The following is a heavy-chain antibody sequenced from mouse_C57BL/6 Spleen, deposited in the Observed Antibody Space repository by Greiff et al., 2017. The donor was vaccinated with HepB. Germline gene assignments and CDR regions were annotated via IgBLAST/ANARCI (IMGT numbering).Heavy chain of an antibody. J-gene: IGHJ2*01. CDR1: GFTFSSYA. Sequence: EVKLMESGGGLVKPGGSLKLSCAASGFTFSSYAMSWVRQTPEKRLEWVATISDGGSYTYYPDNVKGRFTISRDNAKNNLYLQMSHLKSEDTAMYYGARDGERGYYFDYWGQGTTLTVSS. CDR2: ISDGGSYT. V-gene: IGHV5-4*01. CDR3: ARDGERGYYFDY.